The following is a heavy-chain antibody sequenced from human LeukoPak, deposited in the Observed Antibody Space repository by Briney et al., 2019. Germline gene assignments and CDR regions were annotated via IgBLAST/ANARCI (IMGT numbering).Heavy chain of an antibody. CDR2: ISSSSSYI. Sequence: KTGGSLRLSCAASGFTFSSYSMNWVRQAPGKGLEWVSSISSSSSYIYYADSVKGRFTISRDNAKNSLYLQMNSLRAEDTAVYYCARGLAYNYDSSAYFLDYWGQGTLVTVSS. CDR1: GFTFSSYS. J-gene: IGHJ4*02. CDR3: ARGLAYNYDSSAYFLDY. V-gene: IGHV3-21*01. D-gene: IGHD3-22*01.